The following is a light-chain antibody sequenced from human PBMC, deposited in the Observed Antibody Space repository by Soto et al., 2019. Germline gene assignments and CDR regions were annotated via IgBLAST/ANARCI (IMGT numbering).Light chain of an antibody. CDR3: MQALQTPYT. V-gene: IGKV2-28*01. CDR1: QSLLHINGYKY. Sequence: DIVMTQSPLSLPVTPGEPASISCRSSQSLLHINGYKYLDWYLQKPGQSPQLLIYLGSNRASGVPDRVSGSGSGTDFTLKISRVEAEDVGVYYCMQALQTPYTFGQGTKLEIK. CDR2: LGS. J-gene: IGKJ2*01.